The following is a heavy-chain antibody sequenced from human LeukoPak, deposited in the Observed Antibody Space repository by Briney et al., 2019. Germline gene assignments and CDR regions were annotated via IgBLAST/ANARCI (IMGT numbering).Heavy chain of an antibody. V-gene: IGHV3-53*01. Sequence: GGSLRLSCAASGFTVSSNCMSWVRQAPGKGLEWVSVIYRTGSTYYAESVKGRFTISRDNSKNTLYLQMHSLRAEDTAVYYCARDLFGSERVGLNDYWGQGTLVTVSS. D-gene: IGHD3-3*01. CDR3: ARDLFGSERVGLNDY. CDR1: GFTVSSNC. J-gene: IGHJ4*02. CDR2: IYRTGST.